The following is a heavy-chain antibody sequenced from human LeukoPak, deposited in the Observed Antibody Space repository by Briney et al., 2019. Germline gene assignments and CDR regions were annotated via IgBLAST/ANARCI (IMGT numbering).Heavy chain of an antibody. V-gene: IGHV4-4*07. D-gene: IGHD3-9*01. CDR2: IYTSGST. CDR1: GGSISSYY. Sequence: PSETLSLTCTVSGGSISSYYWGWIRQPAGKGLEWIGRIYTSGSTNYNPSLKSRVTMSVDTSKNQFSLKLSSVTAADTAVYYCARTQRDYDILTGYHPGYYFDYWGQGTLVTVSS. J-gene: IGHJ4*02. CDR3: ARTQRDYDILTGYHPGYYFDY.